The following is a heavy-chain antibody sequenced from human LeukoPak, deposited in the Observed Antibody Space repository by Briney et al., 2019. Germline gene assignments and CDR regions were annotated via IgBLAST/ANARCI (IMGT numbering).Heavy chain of an antibody. J-gene: IGHJ5*02. CDR2: IKPDGSEK. D-gene: IGHD6-19*01. CDR1: GFSFSNYW. V-gene: IGHV3-7*01. CDR3: ARDSGSGGP. Sequence: GGSLRLSCAASGFSFSNYWMSWVRQAPGKGLEWVAHIKPDGSEKNYVDSVKGRFTLFRDDAKNSVYLQMNSLRVEDTGVYYCARDSGSGGPWGQGTPVTVSS.